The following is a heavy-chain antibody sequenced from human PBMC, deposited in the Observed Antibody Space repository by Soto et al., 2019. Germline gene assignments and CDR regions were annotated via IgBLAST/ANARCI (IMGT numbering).Heavy chain of an antibody. CDR1: GDSVSSNSAA. Sequence: SQTLSLTCAISGDSVSSNSAAWNWIRQSPSRGLEWLGRTYYRSKWYNDYAVSVKSRITFNPDTSNNHFSLQLKSVTPEDTAVYYCAKLAPGGSGGGGDYWGQGTLVTVS. V-gene: IGHV6-1*01. J-gene: IGHJ4*02. CDR3: AKLAPGGSGGGGDY. CDR2: TYYRSKWYN. D-gene: IGHD6-19*01.